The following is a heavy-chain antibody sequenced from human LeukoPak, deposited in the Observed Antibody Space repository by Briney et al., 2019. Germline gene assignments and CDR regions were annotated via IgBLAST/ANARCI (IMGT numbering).Heavy chain of an antibody. V-gene: IGHV4-39*01. J-gene: IGHJ4*02. D-gene: IGHD1-26*01. CDR2: IYYSGST. Sequence: PSETLSLTCTVSGGSISSSTSYWGWIRQPPGKGLEWIGSIYYSGSTSYNPSVKGRVTISVDTSKKQFSLKLDSVTAADTAVYYCARNASDSGTSYFDYWGQGTLVTVSS. CDR3: ARNASDSGTSYFDY. CDR1: GGSISSSTSY.